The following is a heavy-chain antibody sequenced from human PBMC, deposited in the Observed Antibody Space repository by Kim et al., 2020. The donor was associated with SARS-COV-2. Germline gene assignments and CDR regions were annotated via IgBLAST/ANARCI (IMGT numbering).Heavy chain of an antibody. V-gene: IGHV3-23*01. J-gene: IGHJ4*02. D-gene: IGHD4-17*01. CDR3: AKARDYGDYHYYFDS. Sequence: VDSVKGRFTISRDNSRHTLFLQMNTLRADDTAVYYCAKARDYGDYHYYFDSWGQGTLVTVSS.